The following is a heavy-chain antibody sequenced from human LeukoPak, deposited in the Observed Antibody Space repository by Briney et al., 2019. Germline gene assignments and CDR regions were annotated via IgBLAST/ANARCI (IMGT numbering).Heavy chain of an antibody. V-gene: IGHV4-59*08. J-gene: IGHJ5*02. Sequence: KASETLSLTCAVYGGSFSGYYWSWIRQPPGKGLEWIGYIYYSGSTNYNPSLKSRVTISVDTSKSQFSLKLSSVTAADTAVYYCARRRGKTSGWYEKLGWFDPWGQGTLVTVSS. CDR2: IYYSGST. D-gene: IGHD6-19*01. CDR1: GGSFSGYY. CDR3: ARRRGKTSGWYEKLGWFDP.